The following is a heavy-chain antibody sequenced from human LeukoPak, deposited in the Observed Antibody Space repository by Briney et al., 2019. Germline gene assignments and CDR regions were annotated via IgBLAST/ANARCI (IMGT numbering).Heavy chain of an antibody. D-gene: IGHD6-19*01. V-gene: IGHV3-30*18. Sequence: GRSLRLSCAVSGFTFSGYGMHWVRQAPGKGLEWVAVISYDGSNKYYADSVKGRFIISRDNSKNTLYVQMNSLRAEDTAVYYCAKYLAHSSGWLLDAFDIWGQGTMVTVSS. CDR1: GFTFSGYG. J-gene: IGHJ3*02. CDR3: AKYLAHSSGWLLDAFDI. CDR2: ISYDGSNK.